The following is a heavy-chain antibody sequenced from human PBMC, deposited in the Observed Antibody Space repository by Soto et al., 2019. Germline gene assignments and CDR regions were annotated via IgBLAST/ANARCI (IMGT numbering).Heavy chain of an antibody. D-gene: IGHD3-22*01. CDR1: GFTFSSYA. CDR2: ISTNGGST. CDR3: VKGEYYYDSSGYYPFDY. V-gene: IGHV3-64D*06. J-gene: IGHJ4*02. Sequence: GGSLRLSCAASGFTFSSYAMHWVRQTPGKGLEYVSSISTNGGSTHYADSVKGRFTISRDNSKNTQYLQMSSLRADDTAVYYCVKGEYYYDSSGYYPFDYWGQGTLVTVSS.